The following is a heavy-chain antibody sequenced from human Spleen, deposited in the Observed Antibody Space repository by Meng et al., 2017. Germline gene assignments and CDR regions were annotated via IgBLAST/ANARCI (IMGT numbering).Heavy chain of an antibody. J-gene: IGHJ4*02. CDR1: GVSFSGYY. CDR3: ARRRTYYYDSSAFPFDY. Sequence: SETLSLTCAVFGVSFSGYYWSWIRQPPGKGLEWIGEINHSGSTNFNPSLKSRVTISVDTSKNQFSLNLSSVTAADTAVYYCARRRTYYYDSSAFPFDYWGQGTLVTVSS. D-gene: IGHD3-22*01. V-gene: IGHV4-34*01. CDR2: INHSGST.